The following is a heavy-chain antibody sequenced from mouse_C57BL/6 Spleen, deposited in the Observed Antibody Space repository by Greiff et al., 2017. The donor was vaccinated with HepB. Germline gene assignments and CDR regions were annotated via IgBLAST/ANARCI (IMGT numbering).Heavy chain of an antibody. CDR2: IYPGDGDT. V-gene: IGHV1-80*01. CDR1: GYAFSSYW. J-gene: IGHJ4*01. Sequence: VKLMESGAELVKPGASVKISCKASGYAFSSYWMNWVKQRPGKGLEWIGQIYPGDGDTNYNGKFKGKATLTADKSSSTAYMQLSSLTSEDSAVYFCARGTYYSKTLAMDYWGQGTSVTVSS. D-gene: IGHD2-5*01. CDR3: ARGTYYSKTLAMDY.